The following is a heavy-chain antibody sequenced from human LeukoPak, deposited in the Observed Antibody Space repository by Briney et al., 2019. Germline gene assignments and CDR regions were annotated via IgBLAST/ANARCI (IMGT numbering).Heavy chain of an antibody. V-gene: IGHV3-48*01. CDR2: ISTTSSTI. CDR3: ARVDPFDY. Sequence: QTGGSLRLSCAASGFTFSTYSMNWVRQAPGKGLEWVSFISTTSSTIYYADSVKGRFSISRDNAKNSLYLQMTSLRAEDTAIYYCARVDPFDYWGQGTLVIVSS. J-gene: IGHJ4*02. CDR1: GFTFSTYS. D-gene: IGHD3-9*01.